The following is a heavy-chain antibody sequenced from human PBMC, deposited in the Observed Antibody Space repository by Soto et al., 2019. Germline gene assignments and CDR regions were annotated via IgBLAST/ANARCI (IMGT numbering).Heavy chain of an antibody. CDR1: GFTFSSYG. Sequence: QVQLVESGGGVVQPGRSLRLSCAASGFTFSSYGMHWVRQAPGKGLEWVAVIWHDGSNKYYVDSVKGRFTISRDNSKNTLYLQMNSLRAEDTAVYYCAREGSGGWYLDNWGRGTLVTASS. D-gene: IGHD6-19*01. CDR2: IWHDGSNK. J-gene: IGHJ4*02. V-gene: IGHV3-33*01. CDR3: AREGSGGWYLDN.